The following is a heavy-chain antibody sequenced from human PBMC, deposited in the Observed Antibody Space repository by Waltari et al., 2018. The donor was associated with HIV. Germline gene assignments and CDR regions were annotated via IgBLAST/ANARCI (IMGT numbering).Heavy chain of an antibody. J-gene: IGHJ6*02. CDR1: GFTFSSYG. D-gene: IGHD3-10*01. CDR3: ARDPSRITMVQGVIRPRSRGMDV. CDR2: IWYDGSNK. Sequence: QVQLVESGGGVVQPGRSLRLSCAASGFTFSSYGMHWVRQAPGKGLEWVAVIWYDGSNKYYADSVKGRFTISRDNSKNTLYLQMNSLRAEDTAVYYCARDPSRITMVQGVIRPRSRGMDVWGQGTTVTVSS. V-gene: IGHV3-33*01.